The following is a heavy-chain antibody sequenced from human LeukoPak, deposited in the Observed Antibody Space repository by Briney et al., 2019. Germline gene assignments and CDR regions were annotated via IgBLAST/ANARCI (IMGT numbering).Heavy chain of an antibody. J-gene: IGHJ4*02. V-gene: IGHV1-46*01. D-gene: IGHD3-22*01. Sequence: ASVKVSCKASGYTFTSYYMHWVRQAPGQGLEWMGIINPSGGSSSYAQKFQGRVTMTRDMSTSTVYMELSSLRSEDTAVYYCARENSSGYHVTDYWGQGTLVTVSS. CDR2: INPSGGSS. CDR3: ARENSSGYHVTDY. CDR1: GYTFTSYY.